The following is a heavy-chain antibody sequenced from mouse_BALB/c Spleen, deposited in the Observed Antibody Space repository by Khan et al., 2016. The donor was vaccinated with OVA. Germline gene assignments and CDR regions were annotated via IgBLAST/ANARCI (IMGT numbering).Heavy chain of an antibody. CDR2: INYSGST. CDR3: ARELRPYFSMDY. CDR1: GYSITSDYA. J-gene: IGHJ4*01. Sequence: EVKLLESGPGLVKPSQSLSLTCTVTGYSITSDYAWNWIRQFPGNKLEWMGYINYSGSTTYNPSLKSRISITRDTSKNQFFLQLNSVTTEDTATYFCARELRPYFSMDYWGQGTSVTVSS. V-gene: IGHV3-2*02. D-gene: IGHD1-2*01.